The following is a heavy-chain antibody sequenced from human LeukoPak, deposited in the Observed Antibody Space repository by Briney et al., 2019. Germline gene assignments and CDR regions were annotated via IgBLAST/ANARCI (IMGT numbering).Heavy chain of an antibody. J-gene: IGHJ4*02. D-gene: IGHD6-19*01. V-gene: IGHV1-8*01. CDR3: ARLAAGTANVVDY. Sequence: ASVKVSCKASGYTFTSYDINRVRQATGQGLEWMGWMNPNSGNTGYAQKFQGRVTMTRNTSISTAYMELSSLRSEDTAVYYCARLAAGTANVVDYWGQGTLVTISS. CDR2: MNPNSGNT. CDR1: GYTFTSYD.